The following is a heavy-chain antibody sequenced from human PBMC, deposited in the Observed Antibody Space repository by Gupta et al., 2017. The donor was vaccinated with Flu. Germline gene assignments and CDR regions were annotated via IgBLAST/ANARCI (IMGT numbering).Heavy chain of an antibody. CDR3: SRDLGEGYYYVMDV. J-gene: IGHJ6*02. CDR1: GFTFTYYT. V-gene: IGHV3-21*01. Sequence: EGQLVESGGGLARPGGSLRLSCPASGFTFTYYTMNWVRQAPGKGLEGVSSISSTSSCIYYADSLKGRFTISRYNTKSSLYLQINSLRAEDTAVYDCSRDLGEGYYYVMDVWGPGTTVTVSS. CDR2: ISSTSSCI.